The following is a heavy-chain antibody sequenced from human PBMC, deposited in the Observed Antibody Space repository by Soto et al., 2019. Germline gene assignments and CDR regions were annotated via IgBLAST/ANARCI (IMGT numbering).Heavy chain of an antibody. CDR2: IKQDGSEK. J-gene: IGHJ4*02. CDR1: GCTFNNYG. V-gene: IGHV3-7*03. CDR3: ARLSTAVANGDY. Sequence: GGSLRLSCAASGCTFNNYGMSWVRQTPVKGLEWVANIKQDGSEKYYVDSVKGRFTISRDNAENSLFLQMDSLRAEDTAVYYCARLSTAVANGDYWGQGILVTVSS. D-gene: IGHD2-8*01.